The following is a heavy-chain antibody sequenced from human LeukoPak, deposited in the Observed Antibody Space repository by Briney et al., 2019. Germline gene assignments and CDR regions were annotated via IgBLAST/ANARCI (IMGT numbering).Heavy chain of an antibody. CDR1: GSSFTSYW. CDR2: IYPGDSDT. J-gene: IGHJ4*02. CDR3: ARHSSIVVVPAPDDY. V-gene: IGHV5-51*01. D-gene: IGHD2-2*01. Sequence: GASLKISCKGSGSSFTSYWIGWVRQMPGKGLEGMGIIYPGDSDTRYSPSFQGQVTISADKSISTAYLQWSSLKASDTAMYYCARHSSIVVVPAPDDYWGQGTLVTVSS.